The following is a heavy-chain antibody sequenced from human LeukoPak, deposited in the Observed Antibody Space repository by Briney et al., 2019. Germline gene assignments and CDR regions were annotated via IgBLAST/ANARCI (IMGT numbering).Heavy chain of an antibody. V-gene: IGHV3-30*01. Sequence: GGSLRLSCAASGFTFSSYAMRWVRQAPGKGLEWVAVISYDGSNKYYADSVKGRLTISRDNSKNTLYLQMNSLRAEDTAVYYCARGGEGYCSGTSCMRDPFDYWGQGTLVTVSS. J-gene: IGHJ4*02. D-gene: IGHD2-2*01. CDR1: GFTFSSYA. CDR3: ARGGEGYCSGTSCMRDPFDY. CDR2: ISYDGSNK.